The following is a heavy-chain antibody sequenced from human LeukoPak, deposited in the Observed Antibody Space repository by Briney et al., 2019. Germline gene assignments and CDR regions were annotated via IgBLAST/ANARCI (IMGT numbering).Heavy chain of an antibody. CDR3: ARDFSDTAYFDS. V-gene: IGHV3-21*01. CDR2: ISGSGNYI. D-gene: IGHD5-18*01. CDR1: GFTFTTYT. J-gene: IGHJ4*02. Sequence: PGGSLRLSCAASGFTFTTYTLTWVRQAPGKSLEWVSSISGSGNYIYFADSVKGRFSLSRDNSQNSIYLQMNNVRAEDTAVYYCARDFSDTAYFDSWGQGTRVTVSS.